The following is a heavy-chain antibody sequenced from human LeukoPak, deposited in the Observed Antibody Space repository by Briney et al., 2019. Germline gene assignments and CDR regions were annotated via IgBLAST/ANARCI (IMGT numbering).Heavy chain of an antibody. V-gene: IGHV1-3*01. J-gene: IGHJ4*02. CDR1: GYTFTSYA. CDR3: ARANYYDSSGYYYPGDY. D-gene: IGHD3-22*01. CDR2: INAGNGNT. Sequence: ASVKVSCKASGYTFTSYAMHWVHQAPGQRLEWMGWINAGNGNTKYSQKFQGRVTITRDTSASTAYMELSSLRSEDTAVYYCARANYYDSSGYYYPGDYWGQGTLVTVSS.